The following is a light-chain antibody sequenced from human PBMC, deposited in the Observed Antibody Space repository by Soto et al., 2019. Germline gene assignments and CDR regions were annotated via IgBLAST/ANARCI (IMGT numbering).Light chain of an antibody. V-gene: IGKV4-1*01. Sequence: DIVMTQSPDSLAVSLGERATFNCKSSQSILDRSKNKYYLAWYQQKSGQPPKLLIYWASLRESGVPDRFTGSGSRTDFTPTISSLQAEDVAFSYCQQYFTSPWTFGQGTKGEI. CDR3: QQYFTSPWT. J-gene: IGKJ1*01. CDR1: QSILDRSKNKYY. CDR2: WAS.